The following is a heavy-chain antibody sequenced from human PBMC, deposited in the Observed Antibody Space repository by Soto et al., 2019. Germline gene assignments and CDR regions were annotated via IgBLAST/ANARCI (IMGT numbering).Heavy chain of an antibody. J-gene: IGHJ3*01. CDR3: ERIGVGSRR. Sequence: VQMVQSGAEVKEPGSSVKVSCTNSGDTFSHYVMSWVRQAPGQGLEWMGSLAPISGSPNYAERFEGRLTISADAGTSTMYMELRSLKYYDTAVYYCERIGVGSRRWGQGTMVTVSS. CDR1: GDTFSHYV. CDR2: LAPISGSP. D-gene: IGHD1-26*01. V-gene: IGHV1-69*18.